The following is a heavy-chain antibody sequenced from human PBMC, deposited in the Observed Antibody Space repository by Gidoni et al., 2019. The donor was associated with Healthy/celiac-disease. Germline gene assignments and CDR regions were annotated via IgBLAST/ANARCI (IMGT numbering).Heavy chain of an antibody. CDR1: GFTFSGPA. J-gene: IGHJ4*02. CDR3: TIGYLARGVIIDTYY. V-gene: IGHV3-73*02. Sequence: EVQLVESGGGLVQPGGSLKLPRAASGFTFSGPAMHWVRQASGKGLEWVGRIRSKANSYATAYAASVKGRFTISRDDSKNTAYLQMNSLKTEDTAVYYCTIGYLARGVIIDTYYWGQGTLVTVSS. CDR2: IRSKANSYAT. D-gene: IGHD3-10*01.